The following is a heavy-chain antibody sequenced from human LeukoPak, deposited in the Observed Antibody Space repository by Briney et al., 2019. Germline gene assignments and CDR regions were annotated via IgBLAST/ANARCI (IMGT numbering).Heavy chain of an antibody. V-gene: IGHV3-23*01. Sequence: GGSLRLSCAASGFTFSSYAMSWVRQAPGKGLEWVSAISGSGGSTYYADSVKGRFTISRDNSKNTLYLQMNSLRAEDTAVCYCAAKGSSIFGVVRPKGMDVWGQGTTVTVSS. CDR1: GFTFSSYA. CDR3: AAKGSSIFGVVRPKGMDV. CDR2: ISGSGGST. D-gene: IGHD3-3*01. J-gene: IGHJ6*02.